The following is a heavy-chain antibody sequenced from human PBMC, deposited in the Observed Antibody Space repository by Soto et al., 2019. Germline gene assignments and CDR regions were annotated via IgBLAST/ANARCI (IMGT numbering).Heavy chain of an antibody. CDR3: ASGSDGDYISAPLSGTQGLFDY. J-gene: IGHJ4*02. CDR2: IIPIFGTA. V-gene: IGHV1-69*01. CDR1: GGTFSSYA. D-gene: IGHD4-17*01. Sequence: QVQLVQSGAEVKKPGSSVKVSCKASGGTFSSYAISWVRQAPGQGLEWMGGIIPIFGTANYAQKFQGRVTITADESTSTAYMELSSLRSEDTAVYYCASGSDGDYISAPLSGTQGLFDYWGQGTLVTVSS.